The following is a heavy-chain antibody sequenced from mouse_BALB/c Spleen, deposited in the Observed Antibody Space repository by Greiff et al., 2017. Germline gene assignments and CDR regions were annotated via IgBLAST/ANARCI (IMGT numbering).Heavy chain of an antibody. CDR2: ISSGGST. D-gene: IGHD1-1*01. Sequence: EVQGVESGGGLVKPGGSLKLSCAASGFTFSSYAMSWVRQTPEKRLEWVASISSGGSTYYPDSVKGRFTISRDNARNILYLQMSSLRSEDTAMYYCARSPDYYGSPYAMDYWGQGTSVTVSS. J-gene: IGHJ4*01. CDR1: GFTFSSYA. V-gene: IGHV5-6-5*01. CDR3: ARSPDYYGSPYAMDY.